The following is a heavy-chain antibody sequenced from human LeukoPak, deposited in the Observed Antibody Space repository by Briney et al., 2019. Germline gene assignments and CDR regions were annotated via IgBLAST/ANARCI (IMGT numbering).Heavy chain of an antibody. CDR1: GFSFTTYS. CDR2: ISIDSTTI. V-gene: IGHV3-48*01. CDR3: ARDVGYRSWFDP. J-gene: IGHJ5*02. D-gene: IGHD5-18*01. Sequence: PGGSLRLSCVASGFSFTTYSMHWVRQAPGRGLEWVSYISIDSTTIYYAASAKGRFTISRDNVKHSLYLQMNSLTAEDTAMYYCARDVGYRSWFDPWGQGTLVTVSS.